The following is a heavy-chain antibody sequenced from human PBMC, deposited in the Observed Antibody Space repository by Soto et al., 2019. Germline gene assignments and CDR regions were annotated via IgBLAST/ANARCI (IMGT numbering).Heavy chain of an antibody. CDR1: GYTFTSYD. V-gene: IGHV1-8*01. D-gene: IGHD2-15*01. CDR2: MNPNSGNT. CDR3: VRVSYPTVVVVVAIDY. Sequence: ASVKVSCKASGYTFTSYDINWVRQATGQGLEWMGWMNPNSGNTGYAQKFQGRVTMTRNTSISTAYMELSSLRSEDTAVYYCVRVSYPTVVVVVAIDYWGQGTLVTVS. J-gene: IGHJ4*02.